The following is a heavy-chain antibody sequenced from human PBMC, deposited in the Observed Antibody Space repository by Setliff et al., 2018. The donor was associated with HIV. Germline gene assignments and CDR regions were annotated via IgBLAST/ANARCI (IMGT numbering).Heavy chain of an antibody. Sequence: GSLMPPCAASGFKFDDYPMHWVRQDPGRGLEWVSLIIWDSNTIYYADSVRGRFRVSRDNRRNYLYLQMNSLTAEDTAVYYCSKVGGDGRYNHYYIDVWGKGTTVTVSS. CDR2: IIWDSNTI. V-gene: IGHV3-43D*03. D-gene: IGHD2-21*01. CDR1: GFKFDDYP. J-gene: IGHJ6*03. CDR3: SKVGGDGRYNHYYIDV.